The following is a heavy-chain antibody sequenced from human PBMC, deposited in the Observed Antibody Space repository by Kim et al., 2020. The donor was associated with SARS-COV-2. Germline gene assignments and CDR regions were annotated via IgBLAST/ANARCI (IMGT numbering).Heavy chain of an antibody. D-gene: IGHD6-13*01. J-gene: IGHJ5*02. V-gene: IGHV4-34*01. Sequence: SETLSLTCAVHGGSFSGYYWSWIRQPPGKGLEWIGEINHSGSTNYNPSLKSRVTISVDTSKNQFSLKLSSVTAADTAVYYCARGQYSSSWYGVRGWFDPWGQGTLVTVSS. CDR1: GGSFSGYY. CDR2: INHSGST. CDR3: ARGQYSSSWYGVRGWFDP.